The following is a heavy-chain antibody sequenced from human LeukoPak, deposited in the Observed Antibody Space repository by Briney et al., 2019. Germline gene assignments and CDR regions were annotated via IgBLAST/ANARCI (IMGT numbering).Heavy chain of an antibody. CDR1: GGSFSGYY. Sequence: SETLSLTCAVYGGSFSGYYWSWIRQPPGKGLEWIGEINHSGSTNYNPSLKSRVTISVDTSKNQFSLKLSSVTAADTAVYYCARGRRGYVWGSYQYFQHWGRGTLVTVSS. CDR2: INHSGST. D-gene: IGHD3-16*02. CDR3: ARGRRGYVWGSYQYFQH. V-gene: IGHV4-34*01. J-gene: IGHJ1*01.